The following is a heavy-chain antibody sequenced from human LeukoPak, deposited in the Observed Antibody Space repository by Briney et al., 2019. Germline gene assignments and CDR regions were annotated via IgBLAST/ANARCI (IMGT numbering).Heavy chain of an antibody. J-gene: IGHJ4*02. CDR3: ATVSGSYFHDY. V-gene: IGHV1-24*01. D-gene: IGHD1-26*01. Sequence: ASVKVSCKVSGYSLTELSMHWVRQAPGKGLEWMGGFDPEDGETIYAQKFQGRVTMTGDTSTDTAYMELSSLRSEDTAVYYCATVSGSYFHDYWGQGTLVTVSS. CDR2: FDPEDGET. CDR1: GYSLTELS.